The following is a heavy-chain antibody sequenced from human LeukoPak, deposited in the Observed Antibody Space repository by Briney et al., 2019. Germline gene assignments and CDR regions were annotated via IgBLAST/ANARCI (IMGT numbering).Heavy chain of an antibody. Sequence: GGSLRLSCAASGFNLGDYAMHWVRQAPGKGLEWVSGISWNSNNIDYADSVKGRFTISRDNAKNSLYLQMNSLRPEDTALYYCAKDDDSDRGFDYWGQGTLVTVSS. V-gene: IGHV3-9*01. CDR3: AKDDDSDRGFDY. D-gene: IGHD3-22*01. CDR1: GFNLGDYA. J-gene: IGHJ4*02. CDR2: ISWNSNNI.